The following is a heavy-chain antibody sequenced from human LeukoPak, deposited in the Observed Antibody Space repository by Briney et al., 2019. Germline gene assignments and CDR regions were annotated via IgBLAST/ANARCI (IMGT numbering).Heavy chain of an antibody. CDR1: GGSFSGYY. D-gene: IGHD3-3*01. V-gene: IGHV4-34*01. J-gene: IGHJ6*02. CDR3: ARGPPAVLRFLHLRKNGMDV. CDR2: INHSGST. Sequence: PSGTLSLTCAVYGGSFSGYYWSWIRQPPGKGLEWIGEINHSGSTNYNPSLKSRVTISVDTSKNQFSLKLSSVTAADTAVYYCARGPPAVLRFLHLRKNGMDVWGQGTTVTVSS.